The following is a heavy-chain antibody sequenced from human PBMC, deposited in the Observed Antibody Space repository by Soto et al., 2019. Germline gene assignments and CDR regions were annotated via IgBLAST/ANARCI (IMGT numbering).Heavy chain of an antibody. J-gene: IGHJ4*02. V-gene: IGHV4-34*01. Sequence: PSETLSLTCAVNGGSFSATYWTWIRQPPGKGLEWIGEINHRGNTNYSPSLKNRVTISVDASNNHFSLKLTSVTAADTAIYFCESARFDYWGRGILVTVSS. CDR1: GGSFSATY. CDR2: INHRGNT. CDR3: ESARFDY.